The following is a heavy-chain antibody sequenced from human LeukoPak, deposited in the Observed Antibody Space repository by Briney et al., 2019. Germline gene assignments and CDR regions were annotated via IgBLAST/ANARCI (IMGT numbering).Heavy chain of an antibody. V-gene: IGHV4-39*07. Sequence: SETLSLTCTVSGGSISSSNYYWGWIRQPPGKGLEWIGSINYSGSTDYNPPLKSRVTISVDTSKNQFSLKLSSVTAADTAVYYCARDSYYGSGSLDYWGQGTLVTVSS. CDR3: ARDSYYGSGSLDY. CDR2: INYSGST. CDR1: GGSISSSNYY. D-gene: IGHD3-10*01. J-gene: IGHJ4*02.